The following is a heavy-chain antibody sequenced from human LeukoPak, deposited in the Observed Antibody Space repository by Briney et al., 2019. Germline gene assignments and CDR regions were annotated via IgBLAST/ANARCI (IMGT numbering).Heavy chain of an antibody. CDR2: VNHSGST. J-gene: IGHJ4*02. CDR1: GESFSGHY. CDR3: ARRPRNGGSDDGPSGLDY. D-gene: IGHD1-26*01. Sequence: SETLSLTCAVYGESFSGHYWSWIRQPPGKGLEWIGEVNHSGSTNYNPSLKSRVHISADTSKNQFSLKLSSVTAADTATYFCARRPRNGGSDDGPSGLDYWAQGTLVTVSS. V-gene: IGHV4-34*01.